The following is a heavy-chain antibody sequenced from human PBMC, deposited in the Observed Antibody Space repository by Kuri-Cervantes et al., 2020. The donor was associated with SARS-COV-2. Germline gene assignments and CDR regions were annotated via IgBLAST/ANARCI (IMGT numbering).Heavy chain of an antibody. CDR2: LTSTEGLA. CDR3: AKALPPGHQTYYPMDV. CDR1: GFTFSDFA. D-gene: IGHD3-22*01. J-gene: IGHJ6*02. Sequence: GKSLKISCLASGFTFSDFAMTWVRQAPGKGLEWVSSLTSTEGLAYYADSVRGRFTISRDNSRNILFLQMSSLRVEDSAVYYCAKALPPGHQTYYPMDVWGHGATVTVSS. V-gene: IGHV3-23*01.